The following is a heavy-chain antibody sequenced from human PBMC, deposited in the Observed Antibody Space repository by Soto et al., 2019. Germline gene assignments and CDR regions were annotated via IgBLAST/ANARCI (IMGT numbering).Heavy chain of an antibody. CDR1: GGSISSSNW. J-gene: IGHJ5*02. CDR2: IYHSGST. CDR3: ASRSGYSSGWYYWFDP. D-gene: IGHD6-19*01. Sequence: PSETLSLTCAVSGGSISSSNWWSWVRQPTGKGLEWIGEIYHSGSTNYNPSLKSRVTISVDKSKNQFSLKLSSVTAADTAVYYCASRSGYSSGWYYWFDPWGQGTLVTVSS. V-gene: IGHV4-4*02.